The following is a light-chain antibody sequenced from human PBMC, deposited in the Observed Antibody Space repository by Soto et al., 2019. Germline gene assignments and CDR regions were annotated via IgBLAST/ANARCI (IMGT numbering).Light chain of an antibody. V-gene: IGKV1-13*02. CDR2: DAS. CDR3: QQYNSYSYT. CDR1: QGISNF. J-gene: IGKJ2*01. Sequence: AIQLTQSPSSLSASVGNRVTITCRASQGISNFLAWYQQKPGKAPKLLIYDASSLESGVPSRFSGSGSGTEFTLTISSLQPDDFATYYCQQYNSYSYTFGQGTKLEIK.